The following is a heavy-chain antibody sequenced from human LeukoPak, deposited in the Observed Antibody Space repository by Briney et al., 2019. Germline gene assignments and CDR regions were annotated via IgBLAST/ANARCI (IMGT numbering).Heavy chain of an antibody. CDR3: ARGYGPGY. CDR2: IDHRGNT. V-gene: IGHV4-4*02. CDR1: GDSISSTNW. J-gene: IGHJ4*02. Sequence: SETLSLTCAVSGDSISSTNWWNWVRKPPGKGLEWIGEIDHRGNTNYNPSLKSRVTISVDRSKNQFSLQLTSVTAADTAVYYCARGYGPGYWGRGTLVTVSA. D-gene: IGHD4-17*01.